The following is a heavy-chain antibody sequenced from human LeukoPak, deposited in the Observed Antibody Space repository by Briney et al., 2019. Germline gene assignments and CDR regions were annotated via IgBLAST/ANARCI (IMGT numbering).Heavy chain of an antibody. J-gene: IGHJ4*02. CDR1: GFTFSSYN. CDR3: ARDLEVAAAPDY. V-gene: IGHV3-21*01. Sequence: GGSLRLSCAASGFTFSSYNMNWVRQAPGKGLEWVSSISSSSSYIYYADSVKGRFTISRDNAKNSLYLQMNSLRAEDTAVYYCARDLEVAAAPDYWGQGTLVTVSP. D-gene: IGHD2-15*01. CDR2: ISSSSSYI.